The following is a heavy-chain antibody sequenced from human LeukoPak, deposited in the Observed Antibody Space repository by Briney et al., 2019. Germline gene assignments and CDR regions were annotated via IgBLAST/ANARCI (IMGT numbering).Heavy chain of an antibody. CDR1: GFTFSSYA. CDR2: ISYDGSNK. J-gene: IGHJ3*02. V-gene: IGHV3-30-3*01. CDR3: AKGVAVWFGELPIVDAFDN. D-gene: IGHD3-10*01. Sequence: HPGGSLRLSCAASGFTFSSYAMHWVRQAPGKGLEWVAVISYDGSNKYYADSVKGRFTISRDNSKKTLYLQMNSLRAEDTAVYYCAKGVAVWFGELPIVDAFDNWGQGTMVTVSS.